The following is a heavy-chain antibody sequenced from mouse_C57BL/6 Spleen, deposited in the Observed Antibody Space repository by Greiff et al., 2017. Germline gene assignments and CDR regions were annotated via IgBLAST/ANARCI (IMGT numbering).Heavy chain of an antibody. V-gene: IGHV1-59*01. D-gene: IGHD3-3*01. CDR1: GYTFNSYW. J-gene: IGHJ2*01. CDR3: AITESRALYY. Sequence: QVQLQQPGAELVRPGTSVKLSCKASGYTFNSYWMPWVKQRPGQGLEWIGVIDPADSYTNYNQKFKGKATLTVDTSSSTAYMQLSSLTSEVTAVYYSAITESRALYYKGQGTTLAFSS. CDR2: IDPADSYT.